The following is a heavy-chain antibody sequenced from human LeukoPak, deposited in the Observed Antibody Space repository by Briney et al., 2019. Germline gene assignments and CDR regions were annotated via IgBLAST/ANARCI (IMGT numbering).Heavy chain of an antibody. CDR2: IYHSGST. CDR1: GGSISTYY. Sequence: PSETLSLTCTVSGGSISTYYWNWIRQPPGKGLEWIGYIYHSGSTNYNPSLKSRVTISVDTSKNQFSLKLSSVTAADTAVYYCARDLRISSGYYYFDYWGQGTLVTVSS. CDR3: ARDLRISSGYYYFDY. D-gene: IGHD3-22*01. V-gene: IGHV4-59*01. J-gene: IGHJ4*02.